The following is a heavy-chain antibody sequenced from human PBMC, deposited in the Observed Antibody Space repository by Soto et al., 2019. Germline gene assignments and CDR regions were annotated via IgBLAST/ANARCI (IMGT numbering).Heavy chain of an antibody. V-gene: IGHV4-59*01. J-gene: IGHJ5*02. CDR3: ARGGIAAAGKKNWFDP. CDR2: IYYSGST. CDR1: GGSISSYY. Sequence: SETLSLTCTVSGGSISSYYWSWIRQPPGKGLEWIGYIYYSGSTNYNPSLKSRVTISVDTSKNQFSLKLSSVTAADTAVYYCARGGIAAAGKKNWFDPWGQGTLVTVSS. D-gene: IGHD6-13*01.